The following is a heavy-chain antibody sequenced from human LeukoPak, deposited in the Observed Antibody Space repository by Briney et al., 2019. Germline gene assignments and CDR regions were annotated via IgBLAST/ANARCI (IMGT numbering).Heavy chain of an antibody. V-gene: IGHV1-8*01. J-gene: IGHJ4*02. CDR2: MNPNSGNT. CDR1: GYTFTSYD. CDR3: ARPFRSGGYYKGEFDY. D-gene: IGHD3-10*01. Sequence: ASVKVSCKASGYTFTSYDINWVRQATGQGLEWMGWMNPNSGNTGYAQKFQGRATMTRNTSISTAYTEQSNLRSEGTAVYYCARPFRSGGYYKGEFDYWGQGTLVTVSS.